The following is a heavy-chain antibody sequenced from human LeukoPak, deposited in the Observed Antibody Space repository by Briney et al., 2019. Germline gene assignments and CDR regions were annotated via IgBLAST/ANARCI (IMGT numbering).Heavy chain of an antibody. Sequence: ASVKVSRKASGYTFTSYGISWVRQAPGQGLEWMGWISAYNGNTNNAQKLQGRVTMTTDTSTSTAYMELRSLRSDDTAVYYCATTPGEDYCESSGYFDYWGERALVTVSS. CDR1: GYTFTSYG. V-gene: IGHV1-18*01. CDR2: ISAYNGNT. D-gene: IGHD3-22*01. J-gene: IGHJ4*02. CDR3: ATTPGEDYCESSGYFDY.